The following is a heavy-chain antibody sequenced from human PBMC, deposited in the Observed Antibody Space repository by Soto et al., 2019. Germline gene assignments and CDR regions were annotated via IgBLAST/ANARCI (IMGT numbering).Heavy chain of an antibody. D-gene: IGHD3-10*01. Sequence: PSETLSLTCTVSGGSISSSSYYWGWIRQPPGKGLEWIGNIYYSGSTYYNPSLKSRVTISVDTSKNQFSLKLSSVTAADTAVYYCARDRTLGSGSYPYYMDVWGKGTTVTVSS. CDR2: IYYSGST. V-gene: IGHV4-39*07. J-gene: IGHJ6*03. CDR3: ARDRTLGSGSYPYYMDV. CDR1: GGSISSSSYY.